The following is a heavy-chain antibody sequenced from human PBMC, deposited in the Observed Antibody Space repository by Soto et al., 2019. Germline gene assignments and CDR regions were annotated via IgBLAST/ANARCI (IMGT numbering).Heavy chain of an antibody. V-gene: IGHV3-30*18. CDR2: ISYDASRK. Sequence: GGSLRLSCATSEFSFRSYGMHWVRQAPGKGLEWLAVISYDASRKYYADSVKGRFTISRDNSQKTLYLQMNSLRAEDTAVYYCAKDLEVAVIGNFDYWGQGTLVTVSS. CDR3: AKDLEVAVIGNFDY. J-gene: IGHJ4*02. CDR1: EFSFRSYG. D-gene: IGHD6-19*01.